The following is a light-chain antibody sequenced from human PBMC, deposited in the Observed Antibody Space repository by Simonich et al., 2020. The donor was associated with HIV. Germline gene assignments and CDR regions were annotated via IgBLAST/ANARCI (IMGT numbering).Light chain of an antibody. J-gene: IGKJ1*01. V-gene: IGKV1-5*03. CDR2: YAS. Sequence: DIQMTQSPSTLSASVGDRITITCRASQSMSTGLAWYQQKPGKAPKLLIYYASNLESGVPSRFSGSGSGTEFTLSISSLQPDDFATYYCQQYYSTPPTFGQGTKVEIK. CDR3: QQYYSTPPT. CDR1: QSMSTG.